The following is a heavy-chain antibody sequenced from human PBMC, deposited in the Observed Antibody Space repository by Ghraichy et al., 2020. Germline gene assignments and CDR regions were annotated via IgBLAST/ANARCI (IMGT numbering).Heavy chain of an antibody. CDR3: ARDSLTVTGFYYFDY. V-gene: IGHV4-59*01. Sequence: SETLSLTCTVSGGSISSYYWSWIRQPPGKGLEWIGYIYYSGSTNYNPSLKSRVTISVDTSKNQFSLKLSSVTAADTAVYYCARDSLTVTGFYYFDYWGQGTLVTVSS. J-gene: IGHJ4*02. CDR1: GGSISSYY. CDR2: IYYSGST. D-gene: IGHD4-17*01.